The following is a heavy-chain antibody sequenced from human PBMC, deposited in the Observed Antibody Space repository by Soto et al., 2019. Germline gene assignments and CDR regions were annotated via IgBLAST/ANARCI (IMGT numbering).Heavy chain of an antibody. J-gene: IGHJ4*02. Sequence: ASVKVSCKASGYTFIDYYMHWVLQAPGQGFGWMGRISPRSGGTNYAQKFQGRVTMTWDTSLNTAYMELSSLISEDTAVYYCARPPGYISDWYYFDLWGQGTLVTVSS. CDR1: GYTFIDYY. V-gene: IGHV1-2*02. CDR2: ISPRSGGT. D-gene: IGHD3-9*01. CDR3: ARPPGYISDWYYFDL.